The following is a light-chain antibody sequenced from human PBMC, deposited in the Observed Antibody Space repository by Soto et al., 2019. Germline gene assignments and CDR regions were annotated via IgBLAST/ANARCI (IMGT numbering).Light chain of an antibody. J-gene: IGKJ1*01. V-gene: IGKV3-15*01. Sequence: EVVMTQSPATLSVSPGERATLSCRASQSLSNNLAWYQHKPGQAPRLLIYGASSRATGIPASFSGSGSGTEFTLTTSSLRSEDFAVYCCQQYNYWPRTFGQGTKVEIK. CDR2: GAS. CDR1: QSLSNN. CDR3: QQYNYWPRT.